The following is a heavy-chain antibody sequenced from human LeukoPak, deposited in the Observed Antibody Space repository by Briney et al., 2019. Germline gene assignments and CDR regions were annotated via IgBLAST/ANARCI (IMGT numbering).Heavy chain of an antibody. CDR1: GGSISSYY. Sequence: MPSETLSLTCTVSGGSISSYYWSWIRQPAGKGLEWIGRIYASGSTNYNPSLKSRVTMSVDTSKNQFSLKLSSVTAADTAVYYCARDRGPKWGLAFDIWGQGTMVTVSS. CDR3: ARDRGPKWGLAFDI. V-gene: IGHV4-4*07. D-gene: IGHD1-26*01. CDR2: IYASGST. J-gene: IGHJ3*02.